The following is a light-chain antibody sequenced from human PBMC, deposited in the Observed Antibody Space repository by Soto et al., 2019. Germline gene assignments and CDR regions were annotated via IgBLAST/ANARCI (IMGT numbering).Light chain of an antibody. Sequence: QSVLTQPASVSGSPGQSITVSCTGTNSDVGSSEFVSWYQQHPGKAPKLMIYEAIKRPSGVSTRFSGSKSDNTASLTISGLQAEDEAEYYCCSYAGSRTVYVFGTGTKLTVL. CDR2: EAI. CDR1: NSDVGSSEF. CDR3: CSYAGSRTVYV. J-gene: IGLJ1*01. V-gene: IGLV2-23*01.